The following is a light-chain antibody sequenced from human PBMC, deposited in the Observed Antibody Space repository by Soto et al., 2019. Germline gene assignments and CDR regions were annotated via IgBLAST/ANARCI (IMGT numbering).Light chain of an antibody. CDR3: QQYFSTPLT. CDR2: WAS. J-gene: IGKJ4*01. Sequence: DIVMTQSPDSLAVSLGERATINCKSSQTILYSSNNNNYLAWYQQKQGQPPKLLIYWASTRESGVPDRFSGSGAGTDFTLTISSLQAEDVAVYYCQQYFSTPLTFGGGTKVEIK. CDR1: QTILYSSNNNNY. V-gene: IGKV4-1*01.